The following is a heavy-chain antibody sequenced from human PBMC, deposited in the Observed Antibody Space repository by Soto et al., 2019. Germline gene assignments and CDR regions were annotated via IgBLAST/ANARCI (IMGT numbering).Heavy chain of an antibody. CDR3: ARDRRVGAYFDY. CDR1: GGSFSGYY. CDR2: INHSGST. Sequence: SETLSLTCAVYGGSFSGYYWSWIRQPPGKGLEWIGEINHSGSTNYNPSLKSRVTISVDTSKNQFSLKLSSVTAADTAVYYCARDRRVGAYFDYWGQGTLVTVSS. D-gene: IGHD1-26*01. V-gene: IGHV4-34*01. J-gene: IGHJ4*02.